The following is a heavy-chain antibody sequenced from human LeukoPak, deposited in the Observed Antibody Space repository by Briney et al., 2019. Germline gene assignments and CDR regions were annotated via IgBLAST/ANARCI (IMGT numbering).Heavy chain of an antibody. CDR3: ARDQAIFGVVIIRYYFGY. V-gene: IGHV4-4*07. D-gene: IGHD3-3*01. J-gene: IGHJ4*02. CDR1: GGSISSYY. Sequence: PSETLSLTCTVSGGSISSYYWSWIRQPAGKGLEWIGRIYTSGSTNYNPSLKSRVTMSVDTSKNQFSLKLSSVTAADTAVYYCARDQAIFGVVIIRYYFGYWGQGTLVTVSS. CDR2: IYTSGST.